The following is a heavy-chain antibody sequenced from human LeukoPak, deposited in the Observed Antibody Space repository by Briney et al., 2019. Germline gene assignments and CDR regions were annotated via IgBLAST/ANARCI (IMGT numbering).Heavy chain of an antibody. D-gene: IGHD4-11*01. CDR2: IKQDGSEK. CDR3: ARGYGNYANWFDP. Sequence: GGSLRLSCAASGFTFSSYWMIWVRQAPGKGPEWVANIKQDGSEKYCVDSVKGRFTISGDNAKNSLYLQMNSLRAEDTAVYYCARGYGNYANWFDPWGQGTLVTVSS. CDR1: GFTFSSYW. V-gene: IGHV3-7*01. J-gene: IGHJ5*02.